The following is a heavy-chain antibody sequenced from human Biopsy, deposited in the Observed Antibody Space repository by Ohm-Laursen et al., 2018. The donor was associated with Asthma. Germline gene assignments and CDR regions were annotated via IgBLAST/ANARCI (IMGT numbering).Heavy chain of an antibody. V-gene: IGHV1-18*01. CDR2: ISVYNGNT. CDR3: ARAVDYSHYYGIDV. Sequence: ASVKVSCKTSGYTFNSAGITWVRQAPGQGLEWMGWISVYNGNTKVAPKLQDRVNMITDTSTSTAYMELRRLRSDYSGVYFCARAVDYSHYYGIDVWGQGTTVTVS. CDR1: GYTFNSAG. D-gene: IGHD3-10*01. J-gene: IGHJ6*02.